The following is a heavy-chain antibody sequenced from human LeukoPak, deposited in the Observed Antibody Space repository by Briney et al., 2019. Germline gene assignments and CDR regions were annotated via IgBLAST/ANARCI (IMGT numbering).Heavy chain of an antibody. D-gene: IGHD3-3*01. CDR2: ISSSGSTI. Sequence: PGGSLRLSCAASGFTFSSYEMNWVRQAPGKGLEWVSYISSSGSTIYYADSVKGRFTISRDNAKNSLYLQMNSLRAEGTAVYYCARESYDFWSGYIDYWGQGTLVTVSS. CDR1: GFTFSSYE. CDR3: ARESYDFWSGYIDY. V-gene: IGHV3-48*03. J-gene: IGHJ4*02.